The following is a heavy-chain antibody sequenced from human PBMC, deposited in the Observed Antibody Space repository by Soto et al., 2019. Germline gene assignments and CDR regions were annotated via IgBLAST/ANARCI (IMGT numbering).Heavy chain of an antibody. J-gene: IGHJ4*02. CDR3: ARGGQDFWSGPFDY. CDR1: GGSISNYY. D-gene: IGHD3-3*01. CDR2: IDTSGST. V-gene: IGHV4-4*07. Sequence: QGQLQESGPGLVKPSETLSLTCTVSGGSISNYYCNWIRQPAGKGLEWIGRIDTSGSTNYNPSLKSRVTMSVDTSKQEFSLKLSYVTAADTALYYCARGGQDFWSGPFDYWGRGALVTVSS.